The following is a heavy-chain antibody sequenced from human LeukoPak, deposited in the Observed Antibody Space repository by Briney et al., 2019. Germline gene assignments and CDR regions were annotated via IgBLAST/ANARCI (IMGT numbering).Heavy chain of an antibody. D-gene: IGHD1-26*01. CDR1: GLTFSSYA. CDR2: ISYDGSNK. CDR3: AKGGKWDVTPFDY. Sequence: GGSLRLSCAASGLTFSSYAMHWVRQAPGKGLEWVAVISYDGSNKYYADSVKGRFTISRDNSKNTLYLQVNSLRAEDTAVYYCAKGGKWDVTPFDYWGQGTLVTVSS. J-gene: IGHJ4*02. V-gene: IGHV3-30-3*01.